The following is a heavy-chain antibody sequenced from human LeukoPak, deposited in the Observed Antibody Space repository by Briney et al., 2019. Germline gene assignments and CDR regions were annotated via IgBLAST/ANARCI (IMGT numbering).Heavy chain of an antibody. CDR1: GYTFTGYY. V-gene: IGHV1-2*06. CDR3: ARADCSSTSCLNAFDI. D-gene: IGHD2-2*01. CDR2: INPNSGGT. Sequence: ASVKVSCKASGYTFTGYYMDWVRQAPGQGLEWMGRINPNSGGTSYAQKFQGRVTMTRDTSISSAYMELSRLRSDDTAVYYCARADCSSTSCLNAFDIWGQGTMVTVSS. J-gene: IGHJ3*02.